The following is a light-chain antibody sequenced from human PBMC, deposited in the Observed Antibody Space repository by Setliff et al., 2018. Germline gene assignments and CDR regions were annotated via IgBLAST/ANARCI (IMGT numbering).Light chain of an antibody. J-gene: IGLJ1*01. CDR1: NIGAKS. CDR3: QVCDISSDHPYV. CDR2: DDT. V-gene: IGLV3-21*03. Sequence: SYELTQPPSVSVAPGRTARIPCGGANIGAKSVHWYQHRAGQAPVLVVYDDTDRPSGIPERFSGSNSGNTATLTISRVEAGDEADYYCQVCDISSDHPYVFGAGTKVTVL.